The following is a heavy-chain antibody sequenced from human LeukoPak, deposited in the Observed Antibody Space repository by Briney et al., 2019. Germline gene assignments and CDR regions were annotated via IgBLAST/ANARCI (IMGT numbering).Heavy chain of an antibody. CDR3: ARAGGGNLNFDY. CDR1: GSTFSRYW. J-gene: IGHJ4*02. D-gene: IGHD2-15*01. V-gene: IGHV3-74*01. Sequence: GGSLRLSCAASGSTFSRYWMHWVRQAPGKGLVWVARINTDGSSATYADSVKGRFTISRDNAKNTLFLQMSSLRAEDTALYYCARAGGGNLNFDYWGQGTLVTVSS. CDR2: INTDGSSA.